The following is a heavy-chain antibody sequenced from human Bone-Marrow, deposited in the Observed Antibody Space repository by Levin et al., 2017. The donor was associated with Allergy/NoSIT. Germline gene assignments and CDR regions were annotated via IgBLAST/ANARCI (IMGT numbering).Heavy chain of an antibody. CDR1: GYIFTNYY. Sequence: GGSLRLSCEASGYIFTNYYMHWVRQTPGRGLEWMGIIDPSGGSTNYAQRFQGRVTMIRDTSTSTVYMELSSLRSEDTAVYYCARVGSSYYSNWYFDLWGRGTLVTVSS. CDR3: ARVGSSYYSNWYFDL. V-gene: IGHV1-46*01. J-gene: IGHJ2*01. D-gene: IGHD1-26*01. CDR2: IDPSGGST.